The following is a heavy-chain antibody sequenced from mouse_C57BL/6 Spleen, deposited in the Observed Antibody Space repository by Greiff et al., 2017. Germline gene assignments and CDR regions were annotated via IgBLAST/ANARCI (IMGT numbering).Heavy chain of an antibody. V-gene: IGHV1-82*01. CDR3: ATATVVARGAWFAY. CDR1: GYAFSSSW. Sequence: QVQLQQSGPELVKPGASVKISCKASGYAFSSSWMNWVKQRPGKGLEWIGRISPGDGDPTYNGKFKGKATLTADKSSTTAYMQLSSLTSEDSAVYFCATATVVARGAWFAYWGQGTLVTVSA. D-gene: IGHD1-1*01. CDR2: ISPGDGDP. J-gene: IGHJ3*01.